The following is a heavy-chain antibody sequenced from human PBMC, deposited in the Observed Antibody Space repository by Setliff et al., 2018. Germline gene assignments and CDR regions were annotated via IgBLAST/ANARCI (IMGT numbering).Heavy chain of an antibody. V-gene: IGHV4-61*02. CDR3: ARGNMFDGSGRWFDY. Sequence: PSETLSLTCALSGGSISSGSYHWSWIRQPAGQGLEWVGRLHTSGSTNYNPSLKGRVTISVDTSRNQFSLRLNSLTAADTAVYYCARGNMFDGSGRWFDYWGQGTLVTVSS. CDR2: LHTSGST. CDR1: GGSISSGSYH. D-gene: IGHD3-10*01. J-gene: IGHJ4*02.